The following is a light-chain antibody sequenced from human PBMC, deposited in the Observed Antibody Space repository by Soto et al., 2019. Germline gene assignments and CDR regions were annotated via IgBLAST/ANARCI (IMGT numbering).Light chain of an antibody. CDR2: GNN. V-gene: IGLV1-40*01. CDR1: SSNIGAGYD. CDR3: QSDDSSLRV. Sequence: QSALTQPPSVSGAPGQRVTISCTGSSSNIGAGYDVHWYQQVPGTAPKLLIYGNNNRPSGVPDRFSGSNSGTSASLAIAGLQAEDDADYYCQSDDSSLRVFGTGTKLTVL. J-gene: IGLJ1*01.